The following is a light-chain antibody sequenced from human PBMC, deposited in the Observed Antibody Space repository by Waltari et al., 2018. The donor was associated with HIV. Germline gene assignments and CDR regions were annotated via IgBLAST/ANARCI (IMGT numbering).Light chain of an antibody. Sequence: QAGLTQPPSVSKGLKQTATLTCAGHSDNVGYQGVAWLQQHQGHPPKLLSYRNDDRPSGVSERFSTSRSGNTACLTITELQPEDETDYFCSAWDSSLGAWVFGGGTRLTVL. CDR3: SAWDSSLGAWV. J-gene: IGLJ3*02. CDR2: RND. CDR1: SDNVGYQG. V-gene: IGLV10-54*01.